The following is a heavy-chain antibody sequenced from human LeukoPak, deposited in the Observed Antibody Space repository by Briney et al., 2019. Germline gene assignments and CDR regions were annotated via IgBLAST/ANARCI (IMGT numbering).Heavy chain of an antibody. CDR2: IYYGGST. Sequence: SSETLSLTCTVSGVSISSYYWRWIRQPPGKGLEWIGYIYYGGSTNYNPSLKSRVTISVDTSKNQFSLKLSSVTAADTAVYYCAREGGYSGYVDYWGQGTLVTVSS. CDR3: AREGGYSGYVDY. D-gene: IGHD5-12*01. V-gene: IGHV4-59*01. CDR1: GVSISSYY. J-gene: IGHJ4*02.